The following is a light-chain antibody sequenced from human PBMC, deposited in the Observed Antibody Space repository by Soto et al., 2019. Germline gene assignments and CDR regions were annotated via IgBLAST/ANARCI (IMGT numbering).Light chain of an antibody. Sequence: EIVMTQSPGTLSVSPGERATLSCRASQSVSSNLAWYQQKPGQAPRLLIYGASTRATGIPARFSGSGSETEFTLTISSLQSEDFAVYYCQQFYNSPRTFGQGTK. CDR3: QQFYNSPRT. CDR1: QSVSSN. J-gene: IGKJ1*01. V-gene: IGKV3-15*01. CDR2: GAS.